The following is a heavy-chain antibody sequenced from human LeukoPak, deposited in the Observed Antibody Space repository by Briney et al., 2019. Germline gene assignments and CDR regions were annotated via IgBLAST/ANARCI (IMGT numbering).Heavy chain of an antibody. CDR3: ASNTVTTNYYYYMDV. V-gene: IGHV3-20*04. Sequence: GGSLRLSCAASGFTFDDYGMSWVRQAPGKGLEWVSSITWNGGGTGYADSVKGRFTISRDNAKNSLYLQMNSLRAEDTAVYYCASNTVTTNYYYYMDVWGKGTTVTVSS. CDR1: GFTFDDYG. CDR2: ITWNGGGT. J-gene: IGHJ6*03. D-gene: IGHD4-17*01.